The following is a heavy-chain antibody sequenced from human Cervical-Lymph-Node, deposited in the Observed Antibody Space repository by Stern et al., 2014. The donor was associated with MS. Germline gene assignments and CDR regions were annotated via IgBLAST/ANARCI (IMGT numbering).Heavy chain of an antibody. CDR1: GGTFSNYA. J-gene: IGHJ4*02. D-gene: IGHD4-23*01. Sequence: VQLEESGAEVKKPGSSVKVSCKASGGTFSNYAISWVRQAPGQGLEWVGGIIPIFGSANYAQNFQDRVTITADQATATAYMELTSLRPEDTAMYYCARDRDYGGPQPFDYWGQGTLVTVSS. CDR3: ARDRDYGGPQPFDY. CDR2: IIPIFGSA. V-gene: IGHV1-69*01.